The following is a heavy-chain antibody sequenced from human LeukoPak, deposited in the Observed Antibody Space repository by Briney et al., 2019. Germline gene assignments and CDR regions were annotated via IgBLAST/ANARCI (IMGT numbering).Heavy chain of an antibody. V-gene: IGHV4-61*02. CDR2: INTSGST. Sequence: PSQTLSLTCTVSGGSISSGSYYWSWIRQPAGKGLEWIGRINTSGSTNYNPSLKSRVTISVDTSKKQFSLKLSSVTAADTAVYYCARETYYYDSSGYYYYYYMDVWGKGTTVTVSS. J-gene: IGHJ6*03. CDR1: GGSISSGSYY. D-gene: IGHD3-22*01. CDR3: ARETYYYDSSGYYYYYYMDV.